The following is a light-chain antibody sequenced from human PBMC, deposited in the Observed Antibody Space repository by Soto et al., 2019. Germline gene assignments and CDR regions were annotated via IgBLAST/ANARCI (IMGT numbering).Light chain of an antibody. V-gene: IGKV1-39*01. Sequence: DLQETQSPSSLSASVGDRVTITCRASQSISSYLNWYQQKPGKAPKLLIYAASSLQSGVPSRFSGSGSGTDFTITISSLQPDDFATYYCHQSYSTITFGQGTRVEI. J-gene: IGKJ5*01. CDR3: HQSYSTIT. CDR1: QSISSY. CDR2: AAS.